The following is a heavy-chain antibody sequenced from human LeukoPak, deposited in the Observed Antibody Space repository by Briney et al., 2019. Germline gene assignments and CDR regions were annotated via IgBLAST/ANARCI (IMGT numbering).Heavy chain of an antibody. D-gene: IGHD3-10*01. J-gene: IGHJ5*02. CDR1: GGSFSGYY. V-gene: IGHV4-34*01. CDR3: ARGFTMVRRFDP. Sequence: PSETLSLTCAVYGGSFSGYYWSWIRQPPGKGLEWIGEINHSGSTNYNPSLKSRVTISVDTSKNQSSLKLSSVTAADTAVYYCARGFTMVRRFDPWGQGTLVTVSS. CDR2: INHSGST.